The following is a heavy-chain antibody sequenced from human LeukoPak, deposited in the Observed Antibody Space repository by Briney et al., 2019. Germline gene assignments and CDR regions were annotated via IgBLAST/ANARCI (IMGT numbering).Heavy chain of an antibody. J-gene: IGHJ6*04. D-gene: IGHD3-10*02. CDR1: GFTFSSYE. CDR3: AELGITMIGGV. CDR2: ISSSGSTI. V-gene: IGHV3-48*03. Sequence: GGSLRLSCAASGFTFSSYEMNWVRQAPGKGLEWASYISSSGSTIYYADSVKGRFTISRDNAKNSLYLQMNSLRAEDTAVYYCAELGITMIGGVWGKGTTVTISS.